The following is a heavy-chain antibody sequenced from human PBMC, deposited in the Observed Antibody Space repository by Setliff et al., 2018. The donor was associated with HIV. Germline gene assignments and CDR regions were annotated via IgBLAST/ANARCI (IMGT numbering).Heavy chain of an antibody. J-gene: IGHJ5*02. CDR2: IYHSGSA. CDR1: GGSISSSNW. V-gene: IGHV4-4*02. Sequence: SETLSLTCAVSGGSISSSNWWSWVRQPPGKGLEWIGEIYHSGSANYNPSLKSRVIISIDKSKNKFYLKVSSVTAADTAVYYCARILVAAAGTGFDPWGQGILVTSPQ. CDR3: ARILVAAAGTGFDP. D-gene: IGHD6-13*01.